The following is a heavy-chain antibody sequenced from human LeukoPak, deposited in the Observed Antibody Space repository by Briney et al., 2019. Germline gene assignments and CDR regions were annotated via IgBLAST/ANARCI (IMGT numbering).Heavy chain of an antibody. CDR3: ARYSRDGEVY. D-gene: IGHD4-17*01. J-gene: IGHJ4*02. CDR1: GGSFSGYY. V-gene: IGHV4-34*01. CDR2: INHSGST. Sequence: PSETLSLTCAVYGGSFSGYYWSWIRQPPGKGLEWIGEINHSGSTNYNPSLKSRVTISVDTSKNQFSLKLSSVTAADTAVYYCARYSRDGEVYWGQGTLVTVSS.